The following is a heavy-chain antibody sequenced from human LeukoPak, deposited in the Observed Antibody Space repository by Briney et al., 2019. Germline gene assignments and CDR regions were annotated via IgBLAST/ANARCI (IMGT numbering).Heavy chain of an antibody. CDR2: IYSDGRSL. V-gene: IGHV3-74*03. CDR3: ARGRGLGELAVASFDS. D-gene: IGHD6-19*01. J-gene: IGHJ4*02. Sequence: GGSLRLSCAGSGFTFTGYWMHWVRQAPGKVLVWISRIYSDGRSLTYADSVMGRFTISRDNAKNMLYLQMNSLRAEDTAVYYCARGRGLGELAVASFDSWGQGTLVTVSS. CDR1: GFTFTGYW.